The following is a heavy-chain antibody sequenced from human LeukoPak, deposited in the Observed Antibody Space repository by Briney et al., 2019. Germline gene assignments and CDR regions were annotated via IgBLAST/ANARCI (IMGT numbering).Heavy chain of an antibody. CDR2: IRSKAYGGTT. J-gene: IGHJ4*02. CDR1: GFTFGDYA. Sequence: GGSLRLSCTASGFTFGDYAMSWVRQAPGKGLEWVGFIRSKAYGGTTEYAASVKGRFTISRDDSKSIAYLQMNSLKTEDTAVYYCTRVNTMIVVVTHADYWGQGTLVTVSS. CDR3: TRVNTMIVVVTHADY. V-gene: IGHV3-49*04. D-gene: IGHD3-22*01.